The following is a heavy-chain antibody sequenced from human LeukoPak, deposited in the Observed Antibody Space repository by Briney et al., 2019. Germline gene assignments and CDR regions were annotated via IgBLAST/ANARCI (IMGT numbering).Heavy chain of an antibody. Sequence: GASVKVSCKASGYTFTSYYIHWVRQAPGQGLEWMGKINPSGGSTSYAQKFQGRVTMTRDTSASIVYMDLSSLRSDDTAVYYCAREDYGMDVWGQGTTVTVSS. CDR2: INPSGGST. CDR3: AREDYGMDV. CDR1: GYTFTSYY. J-gene: IGHJ6*02. V-gene: IGHV1-46*01.